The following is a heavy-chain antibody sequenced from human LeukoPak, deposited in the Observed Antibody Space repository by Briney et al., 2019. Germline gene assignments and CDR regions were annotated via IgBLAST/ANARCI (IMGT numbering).Heavy chain of an antibody. CDR1: GYTFTGYY. Sequence: SSVKVSCKASGYTFTGYYMHWVRQAAGQGLEWMGWINPNSGGTNYPQKFQGRVTMTRNKSIRTAYMGLSRLISDDTAVYYCARNIWFGESADAFDIWGQGTMVTVSS. J-gene: IGHJ3*02. CDR3: ARNIWFGESADAFDI. CDR2: INPNSGGT. V-gene: IGHV1-2*02. D-gene: IGHD3-10*01.